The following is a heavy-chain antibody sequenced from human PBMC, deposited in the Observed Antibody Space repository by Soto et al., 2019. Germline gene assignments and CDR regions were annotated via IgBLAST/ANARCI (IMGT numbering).Heavy chain of an antibody. CDR3: ARDTNYYYGMDV. CDR1: GGSLSRFY. J-gene: IGHJ6*02. V-gene: IGHV4-59*01. CDR2: IFHTGST. Sequence: SETLSLTCTVSGGSLSRFYWSWIRQSPGKGLEWIGYIFHTGSTNYNPSLKSRVTISFDTSKNQFSLNLRSVTAVDTAVYYCARDTNYYYGMDVWGQGTTVTVSS.